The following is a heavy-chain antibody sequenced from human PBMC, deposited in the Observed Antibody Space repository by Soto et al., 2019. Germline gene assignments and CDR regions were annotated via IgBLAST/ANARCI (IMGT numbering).Heavy chain of an antibody. V-gene: IGHV3-23*01. Sequence: GGSLRLSCAASGFTFSSYAMSWVRQAPGKGLEWVSAISGSGGSTYYADSVKGRFTISRDNSKNTLYLQMNSLRAEDTAVYYCAKAGLRYFDWQPYYYYYMDVWGKGTTVTVSS. CDR1: GFTFSSYA. CDR3: AKAGLRYFDWQPYYYYYMDV. J-gene: IGHJ6*03. CDR2: ISGSGGST. D-gene: IGHD3-9*01.